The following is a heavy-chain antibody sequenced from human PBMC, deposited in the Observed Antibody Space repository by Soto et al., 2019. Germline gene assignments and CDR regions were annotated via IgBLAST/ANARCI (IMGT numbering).Heavy chain of an antibody. CDR2: ISYDGSNK. CDR3: ARGFLPYYYYGMDV. Sequence: QLGGSLRLSCAASGFTFSSYAMHWVRQAPGKGLEWVAVISYDGSNKYYADSVKGRFTISRDNSKNTLYLQMNSLRAEDTAVYYCARGFLPYYYYGMDVWGQGTTVTVSS. D-gene: IGHD2-21*01. J-gene: IGHJ6*02. V-gene: IGHV3-30-3*01. CDR1: GFTFSSYA.